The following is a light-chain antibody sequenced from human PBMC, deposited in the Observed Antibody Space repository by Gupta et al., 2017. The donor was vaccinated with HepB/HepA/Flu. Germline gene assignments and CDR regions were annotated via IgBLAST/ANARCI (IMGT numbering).Light chain of an antibody. Sequence: DIQMTQSPSSLSASVGDRVTITGRASQSISSYLDWYQQKPGKAPKLLIYAASSVQRGVPSRFSGSGSGTDFTLTISSLQPEDFATYYCQQSYSTPYTFGQGTKLEIK. V-gene: IGKV1-39*01. J-gene: IGKJ2*01. CDR3: QQSYSTPYT. CDR2: AAS. CDR1: QSISSY.